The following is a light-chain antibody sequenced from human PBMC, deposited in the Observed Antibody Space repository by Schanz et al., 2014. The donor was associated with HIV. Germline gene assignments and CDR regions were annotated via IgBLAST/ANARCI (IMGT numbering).Light chain of an antibody. V-gene: IGLV2-14*01. CDR1: SSDVGSYNY. CDR3: SSYISVNTWV. CDR2: EVS. Sequence: QSALTQPASVSGSPGQSITISCTGTSSDVGSYNYVSWYQQHPGKAPKLMIYEVSKRPSGVSDRFSGSMSGNTASPTISGLQAEDEADYYCSSYISVNTWVFGGGTKLTVL. J-gene: IGLJ3*02.